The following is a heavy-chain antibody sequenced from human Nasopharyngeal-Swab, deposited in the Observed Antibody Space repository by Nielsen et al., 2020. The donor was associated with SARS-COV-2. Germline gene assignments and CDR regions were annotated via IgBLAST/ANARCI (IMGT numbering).Heavy chain of an antibody. J-gene: IGHJ4*02. D-gene: IGHD5-12*01. Sequence: GESLKISCAASGFTFSSHAMSWVRQAPGKGPEWVSAISGSGGSTYYADSVKGRFTISRDNSKNTLYLQMNSLRAEDTAVYYCARDLGGYVGYWGQGTLVTVSS. CDR3: ARDLGGYVGY. CDR2: ISGSGGST. CDR1: GFTFSSHA. V-gene: IGHV3-23*01.